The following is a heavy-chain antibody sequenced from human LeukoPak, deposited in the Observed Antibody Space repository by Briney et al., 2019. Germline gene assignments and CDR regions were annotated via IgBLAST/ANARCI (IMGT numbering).Heavy chain of an antibody. CDR3: ARVARASSFLEWSTPDAFDI. D-gene: IGHD3-3*02. Sequence: GGSLRLSCAASGFTFSSYAMSWVRQAPGKGLEWVSAISGSGGSTYYADSVKGRFTISRDNSKNTLYLQMNSLRAEDTAVYYCARVARASSFLEWSTPDAFDIWGQGTMVTVSS. J-gene: IGHJ3*02. CDR1: GFTFSSYA. V-gene: IGHV3-23*01. CDR2: ISGSGGST.